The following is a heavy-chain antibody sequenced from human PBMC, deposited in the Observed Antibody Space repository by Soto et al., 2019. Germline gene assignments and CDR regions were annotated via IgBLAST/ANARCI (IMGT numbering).Heavy chain of an antibody. D-gene: IGHD6-6*01. J-gene: IGHJ3*02. CDR1: GFTFSSYA. CDR3: AKVIAARFAFDI. CDR2: ISGSGGST. V-gene: IGHV3-23*01. Sequence: PGGSLRLSCAASGFTFSSYAMSWVRQAPGKGLEWVSAISGSGGSTYYADSVKGRFTISRDNSKNMLYLQMNSLRAEDTAVYYCAKVIAARFAFDIWGQGTMVTVSS.